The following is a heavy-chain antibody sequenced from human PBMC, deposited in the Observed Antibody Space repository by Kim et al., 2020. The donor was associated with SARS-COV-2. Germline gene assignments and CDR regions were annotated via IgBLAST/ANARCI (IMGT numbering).Heavy chain of an antibody. CDR3: ARLDFNWFDH. J-gene: IGHJ5*02. Sequence: NANYTPSLTIRVTISVDTSKNQFSRKVTSVTAADTAVYYCARLDFNWFDHWGQGTLVTVSS. V-gene: IGHV4-59*01. D-gene: IGHD3-3*01.